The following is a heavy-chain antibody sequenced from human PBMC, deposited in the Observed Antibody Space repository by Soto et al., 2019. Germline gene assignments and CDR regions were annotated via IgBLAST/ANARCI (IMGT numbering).Heavy chain of an antibody. D-gene: IGHD1-7*01. V-gene: IGHV4-4*02. CDR3: ARKYNWNYIGGWFDP. CDR1: GGSISSSNW. J-gene: IGHJ5*02. CDR2: IYHSGST. Sequence: QVQLQESGPGLVKPSGTLSLTCAVSGGSISSSNWWSWVRQPPGKGLEWIGEIYHSGSTNYNPSLKSRVTISVDKSKNQCSLKLSAVAAADTAVYYCARKYNWNYIGGWFDPWGQGTLVTVSS.